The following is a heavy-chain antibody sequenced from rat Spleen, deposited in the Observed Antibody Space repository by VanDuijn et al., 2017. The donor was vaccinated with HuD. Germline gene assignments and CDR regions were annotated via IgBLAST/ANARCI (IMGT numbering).Heavy chain of an antibody. V-gene: IGHV5S23*01. Sequence: EVQLVESGGGLVQPGRSLKLSCAASGFTFSNYDMAWVRQAPTKGLEWVASISTGSGNTYYRDSGKGRFTITSNNAKSTLYRQMDSLRSEDTATNYCASYYSGDFDYWCQGVMVTVSS. CDR2: ISTGSGNT. CDR3: ASYYSGDFDY. D-gene: IGHD1-1*01. CDR1: GFTFSNYD. J-gene: IGHJ2*01.